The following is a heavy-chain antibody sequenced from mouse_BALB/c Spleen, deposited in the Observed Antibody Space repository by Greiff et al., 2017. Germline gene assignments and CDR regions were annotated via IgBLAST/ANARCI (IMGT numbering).Heavy chain of an antibody. V-gene: IGHV1S81*02. CDR2: INPSNGGT. CDR3: TSCSSGYYAMDY. Sequence: QVQLQQPGAELVKPGASVKLSCKASGYTFTSYYMYWVKQRPGQGLEWIGGINPSNGGTNFNEKFKSKATLTVDKSSSTAYMQLSSLTSEDSAVYYCTSCSSGYYAMDYWGQGTSVTVSS. CDR1: GYTFTSYY. D-gene: IGHD1-1*01. J-gene: IGHJ4*01.